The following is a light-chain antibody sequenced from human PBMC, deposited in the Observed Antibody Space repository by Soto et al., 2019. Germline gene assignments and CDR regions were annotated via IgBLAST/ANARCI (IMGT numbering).Light chain of an antibody. J-gene: IGKJ2*01. CDR1: QSVSNNY. V-gene: IGKV3-20*01. CDR2: GSS. CDR3: QQYGSSPPYT. Sequence: EVVLTQSPGTLSLSPGERATLSCRASQSVSNNYFAWYQQKPGQAPRLLIFGSSYRATGIPDRFSGSGSGIDFTITIRRLEPEDFAVYYCQQYGSSPPYTFGQGTKLEIK.